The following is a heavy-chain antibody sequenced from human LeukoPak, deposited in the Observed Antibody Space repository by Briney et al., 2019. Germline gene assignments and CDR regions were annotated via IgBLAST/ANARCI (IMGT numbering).Heavy chain of an antibody. D-gene: IGHD3-10*01. V-gene: IGHV1-2*04. Sequence: ASVKVSCKASGYTFTGYYMHWVRQAPGQGLEWMGWINPNSGGTNYAQKFQGWVTMTRDTSISTAYMELSRLRSDDTAVYYCARDVGALRSYFDYWGQGTLVTASS. CDR3: ARDVGALRSYFDY. CDR1: GYTFTGYY. CDR2: INPNSGGT. J-gene: IGHJ4*02.